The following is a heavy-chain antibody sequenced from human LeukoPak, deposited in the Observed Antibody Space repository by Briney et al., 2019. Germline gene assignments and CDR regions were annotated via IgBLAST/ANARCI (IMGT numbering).Heavy chain of an antibody. CDR2: ISHSGST. V-gene: IGHV4-38-2*02. J-gene: IGHJ6*03. D-gene: IGHD3-10*01. CDR3: ASVRRGFGESSKYYSYYYMDV. Sequence: SETLSLTCTVSGYSISSGYYWGWIRQPPGKGLEWIESISHSGSTYYNPSLKSRVTISVDTSKNQFSLKLSAVTAADTAVYYCASVRRGFGESSKYYSYYYMDVWGNGTTVTISS. CDR1: GYSISSGYY.